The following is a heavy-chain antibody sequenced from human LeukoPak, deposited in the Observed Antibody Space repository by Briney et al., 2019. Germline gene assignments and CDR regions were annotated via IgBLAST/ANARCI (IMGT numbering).Heavy chain of an antibody. Sequence: PGGSLRLSCVASGFTFSSYWMSWVRQAPGKGLEWVANIKQDGSEKYYVDSVEGRFTISRDNAKNSLYLQMNSLRAEDTAVYYCARVLLQGGYYYYYYGMDVWGQGTTVTVSS. CDR1: GFTFSSYW. J-gene: IGHJ6*02. D-gene: IGHD3-16*01. CDR3: ARVLLQGGYYYYYYGMDV. CDR2: IKQDGSEK. V-gene: IGHV3-7*01.